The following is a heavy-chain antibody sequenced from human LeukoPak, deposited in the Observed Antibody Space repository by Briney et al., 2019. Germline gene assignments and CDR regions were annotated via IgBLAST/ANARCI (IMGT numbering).Heavy chain of an antibody. V-gene: IGHV3-74*01. CDR1: GFTFSRYW. D-gene: IGHD6-19*01. J-gene: IGHJ4*02. CDR2: INSDGSST. CDR3: ARKGAVAGTVDY. Sequence: GGSLRLSCAASGFTFSRYWTHWVRQAPGKGLVWVARINSDGSSTTYADSVKGRFTISRDNAKNMLYLQMSSLRAEDTAVYYCARKGAVAGTVDYWGQGTLVTVSS.